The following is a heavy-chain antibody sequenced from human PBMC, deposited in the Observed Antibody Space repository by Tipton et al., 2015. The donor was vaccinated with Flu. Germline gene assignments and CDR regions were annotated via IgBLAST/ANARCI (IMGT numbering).Heavy chain of an antibody. CDR3: ARGGRYDSGSIAQ. D-gene: IGHD3-10*01. CDR2: IYYSGST. V-gene: IGHV4-59*12. J-gene: IGHJ4*02. Sequence: TLSLTCTVSGGSISSYYWSWIRQPPGKGLEWIGYIYYSGSTNYNPSLKSRVTISVDTSKNQFSLKLSSVTAADTAVYYCARGGRYDSGSIAQWGQGTLVTVSS. CDR1: GGSISSYY.